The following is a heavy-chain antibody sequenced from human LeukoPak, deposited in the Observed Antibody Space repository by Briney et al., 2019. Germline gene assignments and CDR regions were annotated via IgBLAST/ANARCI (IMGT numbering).Heavy chain of an antibody. V-gene: IGHV1-46*01. Sequence: ASVKVSCKASGYTFTNNYLHWVRQAPGQGLEWMGMIYPRDGSTSYAQNFQGRVTVTRDTSTTTVHMELGGLRSEDTAVYYCARDQEGFDYWGQGTVVTVSS. CDR2: IYPRDGST. J-gene: IGHJ4*02. CDR1: GYTFTNNY. CDR3: ARDQEGFDY.